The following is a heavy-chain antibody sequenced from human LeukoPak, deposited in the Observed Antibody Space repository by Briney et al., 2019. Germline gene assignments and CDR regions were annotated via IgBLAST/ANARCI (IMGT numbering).Heavy chain of an antibody. CDR3: AQGAFLWSPDY. J-gene: IGHJ4*02. V-gene: IGHV3-21*01. Sequence: GGSLRLSCAASGFTFSSYSMNWVRQAPGKGLEWVSSISSSSSYIYYADSVKGRFTISRDNAKNSLYLQMNSLRAEGTAVYYCAQGAFLWSPDYWGQGTLVTVSS. CDR2: ISSSSSYI. D-gene: IGHD2/OR15-2a*01. CDR1: GFTFSSYS.